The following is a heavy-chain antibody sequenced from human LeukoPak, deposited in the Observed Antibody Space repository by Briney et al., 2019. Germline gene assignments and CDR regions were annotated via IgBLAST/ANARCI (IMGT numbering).Heavy chain of an antibody. CDR3: ARGAIAAAGHRDY. CDR1: GYTFTSYD. V-gene: IGHV1-8*01. J-gene: IGHJ4*02. CDR2: MNPNSGNT. Sequence: ASVKVSCKASGYTFTSYDINWVRHATGQGLEWMGWMNPNSGNTGYAQKFQGRVTMTRNTSISTAYMELSSLRSEDTAVYYCARGAIAAAGHRDYWGQGTLVTVSS. D-gene: IGHD6-13*01.